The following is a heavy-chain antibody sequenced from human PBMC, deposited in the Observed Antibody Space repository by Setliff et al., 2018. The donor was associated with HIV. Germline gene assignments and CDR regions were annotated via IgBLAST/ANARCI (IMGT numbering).Heavy chain of an antibody. D-gene: IGHD2-8*01. J-gene: IGHJ5*02. CDR1: GGSISSSTYY. CDR2: IFYTGST. V-gene: IGHV4-39*01. Sequence: SLTCSVSGGSISSSTYYWGWIRQPPGKGLEWIGDIFYTGSTYYNPSLKSRVAISVDTSENQFSLKLSPVTAADTAVYYCARRGRDGVFIMFATGFDPWGQGALVTVSS. CDR3: ARRGRDGVFIMFATGFDP.